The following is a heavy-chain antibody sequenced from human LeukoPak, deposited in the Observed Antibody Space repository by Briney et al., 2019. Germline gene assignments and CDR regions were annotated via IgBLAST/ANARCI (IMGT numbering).Heavy chain of an antibody. CDR1: GFTVSSNY. Sequence: SGGSLRLSCAASGFTVSSNYMSWVRQAPGKGLEWVSVIYSGGSTYYPDSVKGRFTISRDNSKNTLYLQMNSLRAGDTAVYYCARARYYDSSGYTLWGQGTLVTVSS. J-gene: IGHJ4*02. CDR2: IYSGGST. V-gene: IGHV3-53*01. CDR3: ARARYYDSSGYTL. D-gene: IGHD3-22*01.